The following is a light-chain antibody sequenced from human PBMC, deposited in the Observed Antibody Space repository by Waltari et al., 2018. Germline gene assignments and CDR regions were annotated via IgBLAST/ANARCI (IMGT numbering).Light chain of an antibody. CDR1: YSNPGSTY. CDR2: RND. J-gene: IGLJ1*01. V-gene: IGLV1-47*01. CDR3: ASWDDSHYV. Sequence: QSVLTQPPSASGTPGPRVSIPCSGSYSNPGSTYPYRYQPLPGTAPKLLIYRNDQRPSGVPDRFSGSKYGTTAFLAISELRSEDEAVYYCASWDDSHYVFGGGTKVTVL.